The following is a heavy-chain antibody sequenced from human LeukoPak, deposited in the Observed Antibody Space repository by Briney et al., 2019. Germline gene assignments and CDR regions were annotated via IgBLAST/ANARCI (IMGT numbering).Heavy chain of an antibody. D-gene: IGHD3-22*01. CDR2: INKSGSET. CDR1: RLSLSNTW. CDR3: TRNSNSGYYDYFEY. J-gene: IGHJ4*02. V-gene: IGHV3-7*01. Sequence: PRRSLRPSCAASRLSLSNTWTSWVSQAQGKGLEWVAYINKSGSETTHVESLQGRVTISRDSAKNTLYLELNSLRYEDTAMYYCTRNSNSGYYDYFEYWGQGTLVTVSS.